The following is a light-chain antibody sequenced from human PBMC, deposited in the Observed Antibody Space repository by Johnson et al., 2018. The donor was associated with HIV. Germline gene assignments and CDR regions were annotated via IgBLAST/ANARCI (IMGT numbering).Light chain of an antibody. CDR3: GTWDSSPSAYV. CDR2: DNN. V-gene: IGLV1-51*01. Sequence: QSVSTQPPSVSAAPGQKVTISCSGSSSNIGNNYVSWYQQLPGTAPKLLIYDNNKRPSGIPDRFSGSKSGTSATLGITGLQTGDEADYYCGTWDSSPSAYVFGTGTKVTVL. J-gene: IGLJ1*01. CDR1: SSNIGNNY.